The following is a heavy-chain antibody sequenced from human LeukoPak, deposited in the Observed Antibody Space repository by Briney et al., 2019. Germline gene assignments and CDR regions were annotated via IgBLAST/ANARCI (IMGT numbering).Heavy chain of an antibody. J-gene: IGHJ4*02. Sequence: ASVKVSCTASGYPFSAHFLNWVRQAPGQGLEWMGNIDTTTGNPRYAQDFTGRFVFSLDTSVSTAYLQITSLKADDTAAYYCVRGTPTPGMDYWGQETQVTVSS. V-gene: IGHV7-4-1*02. CDR2: IDTTTGNP. CDR1: GYPFSAHF. D-gene: IGHD3-10*01. CDR3: VRGTPTPGMDY.